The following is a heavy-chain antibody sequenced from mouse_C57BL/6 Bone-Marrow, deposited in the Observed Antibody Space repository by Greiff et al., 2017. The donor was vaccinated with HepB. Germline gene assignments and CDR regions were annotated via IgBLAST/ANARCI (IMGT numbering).Heavy chain of an antibody. Sequence: EVQLQESGPGLVKPSQSLSLTCSVTGYSITSGYYWNWIRQFPGNKLEWMGYISYDGSNNYNPSLKNRISITRDTSKNQFFLKLNSVTTEDTATYYCARADSSGYFAWFAYWGQGTLVTVSA. CDR2: ISYDGSN. CDR1: GYSITSGYY. CDR3: ARADSSGYFAWFAY. V-gene: IGHV3-6*01. J-gene: IGHJ3*01. D-gene: IGHD3-2*02.